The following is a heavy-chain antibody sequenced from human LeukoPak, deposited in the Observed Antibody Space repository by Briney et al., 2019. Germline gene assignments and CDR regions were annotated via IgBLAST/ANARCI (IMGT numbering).Heavy chain of an antibody. J-gene: IGHJ6*03. CDR2: IKQDGSEK. Sequence: PGGSLRLSCAASGFTFSSHWMTWVRQAPGKGLEWVANIKQDGSEKYYVDSVKGRFTISRDNAKNSLYLQMNSLTAEDTAVYYCARVRIIAAAVNYYYYMDVWGKGTTVTVPS. D-gene: IGHD6-13*01. CDR3: ARVRIIAAAVNYYYYMDV. V-gene: IGHV3-7*01. CDR1: GFTFSSHW.